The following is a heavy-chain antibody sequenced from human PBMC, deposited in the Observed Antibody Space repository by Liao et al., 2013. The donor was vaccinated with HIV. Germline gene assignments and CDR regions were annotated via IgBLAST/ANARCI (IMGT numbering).Heavy chain of an antibody. V-gene: IGHV4-34*01. D-gene: IGHD2-21*02. CDR3: ARESRSDWLTYFDY. J-gene: IGHJ4*02. Sequence: QVQLQQWGAGLLKPSETLSLTCAVYGGSFSGYYWSWIRQPPGKGLEWIGEINHSGSTNYNPSLKSRVTISVDTSKNQFSLKLSSVTAADTAVYYCARESRSDWLTYFDYWAREPWSPSPQ. CDR2: INHSGST. CDR1: GGSFSGYY.